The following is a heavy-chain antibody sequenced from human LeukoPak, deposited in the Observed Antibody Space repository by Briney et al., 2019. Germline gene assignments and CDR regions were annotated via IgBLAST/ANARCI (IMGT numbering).Heavy chain of an antibody. CDR3: AIFWSGYMAFDI. CDR1: GYTFTSYG. D-gene: IGHD3-3*01. CDR2: ISAYNGNT. J-gene: IGHJ3*02. Sequence: ASVTVSCTASGYTFTSYGISWVRQAPGQGLEWMGWISAYNGNTNYAQKLQGRVTMTTDTSTSTAYMELRSLRSDDTAVYYCAIFWSGYMAFDIWGQGTMVTVSS. V-gene: IGHV1-18*01.